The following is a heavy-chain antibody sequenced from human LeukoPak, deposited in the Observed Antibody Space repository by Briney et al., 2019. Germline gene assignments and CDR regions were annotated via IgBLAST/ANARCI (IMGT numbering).Heavy chain of an antibody. CDR2: IRPTDSDT. V-gene: IGHV5-51*01. CDR3: ARHARSGGDFVSDNWFDP. J-gene: IGHJ5*02. CDR1: GYRFTTYW. D-gene: IGHD2-21*02. Sequence: GESLKISCKVSGYRFTTYWIGWVRQMPGKGLEWLGIIRPTDSDTRYSPSFQGQVTISADKSINTAYLQWSSLKASDSAMYYCARHARSGGDFVSDNWFDPWGQGTLVTVSS.